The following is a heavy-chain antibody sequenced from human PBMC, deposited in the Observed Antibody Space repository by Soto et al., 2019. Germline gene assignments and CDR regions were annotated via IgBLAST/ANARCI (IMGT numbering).Heavy chain of an antibody. V-gene: IGHV4-31*03. Sequence: SETLSLTCTVSGGSISSGGYYWSWIRQHPGKGLEWIGYIYYSGSTYYNPSLKSRVTISVDTSKNQFSLKLSSVTAADTAVYYCARDRCSSTSCYPPGGWFDPWGQGALVTVSS. D-gene: IGHD2-2*01. CDR1: GGSISSGGYY. CDR2: IYYSGST. J-gene: IGHJ5*02. CDR3: ARDRCSSTSCYPPGGWFDP.